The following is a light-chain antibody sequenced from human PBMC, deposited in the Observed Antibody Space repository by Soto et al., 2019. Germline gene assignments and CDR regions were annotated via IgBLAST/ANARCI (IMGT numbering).Light chain of an antibody. CDR1: SSDIGGYNY. CDR3: SSYTSTNTLI. V-gene: IGLV2-14*01. J-gene: IGLJ2*01. Sequence: QSALTPPASVSGSPGQSITISCTGTSSDIGGYNYVSWFQQYPGKAPKVMIYEVTNRPSGVSNRFSGSKSGNTASLTISGLQAEDEADYYCSSYTSTNTLIFGGGTKVTVL. CDR2: EVT.